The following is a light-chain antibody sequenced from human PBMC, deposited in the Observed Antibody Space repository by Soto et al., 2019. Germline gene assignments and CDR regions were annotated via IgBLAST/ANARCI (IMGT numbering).Light chain of an antibody. V-gene: IGKV1-27*01. Sequence: DIQMTQSPSSLSASVGDRVTISCRASQDIRNYLAWYQQQPGKQPKLLIYSASTLQSGVPSRFSGSGSATDFTLTITSLPPEDVGTYYCQKYNSAPWTFGPGTTVEV. J-gene: IGKJ1*01. CDR1: QDIRNY. CDR2: SAS. CDR3: QKYNSAPWT.